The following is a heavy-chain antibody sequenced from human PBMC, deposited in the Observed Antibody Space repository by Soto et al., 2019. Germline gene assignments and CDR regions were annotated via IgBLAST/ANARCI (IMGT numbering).Heavy chain of an antibody. D-gene: IGHD2-2*01. J-gene: IGHJ4*02. Sequence: EVQLLESGGGLVQPGGSRRLSCATSGFTVSNYAMSWVRQAPGKGLEWVSGISGSGGSSCYADSVKGRFTISRDNSKNTLNLQMDSLRAEDTAVYYCAKKSTDSSGYSDYWGQGTVVTVSS. CDR2: ISGSGGSS. CDR1: GFTVSNYA. CDR3: AKKSTDSSGYSDY. V-gene: IGHV3-23*01.